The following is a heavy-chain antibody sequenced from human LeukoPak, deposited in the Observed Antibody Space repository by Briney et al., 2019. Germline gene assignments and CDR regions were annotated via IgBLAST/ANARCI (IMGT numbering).Heavy chain of an antibody. D-gene: IGHD3-3*01. CDR2: ISSSSSYT. CDR1: GLSFSDYY. J-gene: IGHJ4*02. CDR3: ANDDVLDGYYRGYFVY. Sequence: GGSLRLSCAASGLSFSDYYMSWIRQAPGKGLEWVSYISSSSSYTNYADSVKGRFTISRDNAKNSLYLQMNTLRAEDTAVYYCANDDVLDGYYRGYFVYCGQGTLATVSS. V-gene: IGHV3-11*03.